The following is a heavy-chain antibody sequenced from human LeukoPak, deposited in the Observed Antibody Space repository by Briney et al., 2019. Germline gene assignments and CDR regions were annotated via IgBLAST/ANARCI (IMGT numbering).Heavy chain of an antibody. CDR3: ARDRGTPGIDP. CDR1: SGSIRSHY. Sequence: SETLSLTCTVSSGSIRSHYWSWIRQPAGKGLEWIGRIDGSGYSAYNPSLQSRVTMSVDTSKDQFSLRVTSVTAADTAVYYCARDRGTPGIDPWGQGTLVTVSS. CDR2: IDGSGYS. V-gene: IGHV4-4*07. J-gene: IGHJ5*02. D-gene: IGHD1-1*01.